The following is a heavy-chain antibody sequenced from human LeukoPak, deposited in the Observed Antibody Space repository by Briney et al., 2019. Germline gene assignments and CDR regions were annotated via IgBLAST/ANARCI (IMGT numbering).Heavy chain of an antibody. J-gene: IGHJ4*02. Sequence: SETLSLTCTVSGGSISSYYWSWIRQPPGKGLEWIGYIYYSGSTNYNPSLKSRVTISVDTSKNQFSLKLSSVTAADTAVYYCARQYGDPMFDYWGQGTLVTVYS. CDR2: IYYSGST. D-gene: IGHD4-17*01. V-gene: IGHV4-59*08. CDR1: GGSISSYY. CDR3: ARQYGDPMFDY.